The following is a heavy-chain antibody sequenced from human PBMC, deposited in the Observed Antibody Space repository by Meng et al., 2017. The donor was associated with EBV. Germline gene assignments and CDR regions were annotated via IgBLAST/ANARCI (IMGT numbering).Heavy chain of an antibody. D-gene: IGHD2-15*01. CDR1: GFSFNTYG. CDR2: IGGSGGII. CDR3: AKSRGWDLLAWLDS. J-gene: IGHJ5*01. V-gene: IGHV3-23*04. Sequence: VESGRVLTQPGGSLRLSCTVSGFSFNTYGVAWVRQAPGKGPEWVAGIGGSGGIINYADSVKGRFTISTDKSKNTLFLQMNSLRVEDTAIYYCAKSRGWDLLAWLDSWGHGTLVTVSS.